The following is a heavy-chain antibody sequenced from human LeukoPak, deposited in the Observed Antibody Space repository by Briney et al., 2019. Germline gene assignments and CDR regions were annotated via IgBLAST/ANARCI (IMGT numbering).Heavy chain of an antibody. Sequence: GSSVKVSCKASGGTFSSYAINWVRQAPGQGLEWMGRIIPILGIANYAQKFQGRVTITADKSTSTAYMELSSLRSEDTAVYYRARDSSSGDTAMVKYFDYWGQGTLVTVSS. CDR1: GGTFSSYA. J-gene: IGHJ4*02. CDR3: ARDSSSGDTAMVKYFDY. V-gene: IGHV1-69*04. D-gene: IGHD5-18*01. CDR2: IIPILGIA.